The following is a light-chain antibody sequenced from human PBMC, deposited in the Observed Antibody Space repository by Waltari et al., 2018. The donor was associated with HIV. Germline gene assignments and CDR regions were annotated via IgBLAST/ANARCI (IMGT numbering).Light chain of an antibody. CDR2: EVT. J-gene: IGLJ1*01. CDR1: STDVGTFNI. CDR3: YSYSDTSSSYV. V-gene: IGLV2-23*02. Sequence: QSALTQPASVSGSPGQSNTISCTGTSTDVGTFNIVSWYQQYPGKAPKLLIYEVTKRPSGASNRFSASKSRNTASRTISGLRAEDEADYYCYSYSDTSSSYVFGTGTKVTVL.